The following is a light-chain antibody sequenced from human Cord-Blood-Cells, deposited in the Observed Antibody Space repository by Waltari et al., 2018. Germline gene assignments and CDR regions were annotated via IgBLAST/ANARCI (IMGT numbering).Light chain of an antibody. CDR3: QQYKNWPPAYT. J-gene: IGKJ2*01. V-gene: IGKV3-15*01. CDR1: QSVSSN. Sequence: EIVMTQSPATLSVSPGERATLSCRASQSVSSNLAWYQQKPGQAPRLLIYGASTRATGIPARFSGSGSGTEFTLTISSLQSEDFAVYYCQQYKNWPPAYTFGQGT. CDR2: GAS.